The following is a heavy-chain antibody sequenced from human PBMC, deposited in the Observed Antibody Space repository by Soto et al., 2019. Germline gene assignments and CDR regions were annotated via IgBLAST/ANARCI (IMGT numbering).Heavy chain of an antibody. J-gene: IGHJ4*02. V-gene: IGHV4-39*01. D-gene: IGHD2-15*01. CDR2: IYYNGNT. CDR1: GGSISSSSSY. Sequence: QLQLQESGPGLVKPSETLSLTCTVSGGSISSSSSYWGWIRQPPGKGLEWIGNIYYNGNTYYNPSLKSRVTISVDTSKNQFSLKLSSVTAADTAVYYCVRLRIYCSGGTCYYYFDYWGQGTLVTVSS. CDR3: VRLRIYCSGGTCYYYFDY.